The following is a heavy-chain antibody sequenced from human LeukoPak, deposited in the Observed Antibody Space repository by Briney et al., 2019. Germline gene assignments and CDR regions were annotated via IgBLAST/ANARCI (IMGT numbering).Heavy chain of an antibody. J-gene: IGHJ5*02. D-gene: IGHD3-10*01. CDR3: AKDSPMVRGVGENWFDP. CDR2: ISGSGGST. V-gene: IGHV3-23*01. Sequence: PGGSLRLSCAASGFTFSSYAMSWVRQAPGKGLEWVSAISGSGGSTYYADSVKGRFTISRDNSKNTLYLQMNSLRAEDTAVYYCAKDSPMVRGVGENWFDPWGQGTLVTVSS. CDR1: GFTFSSYA.